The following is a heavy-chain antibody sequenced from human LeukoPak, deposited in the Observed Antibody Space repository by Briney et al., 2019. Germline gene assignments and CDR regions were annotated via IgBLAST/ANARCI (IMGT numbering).Heavy chain of an antibody. J-gene: IGHJ6*03. CDR3: ARVEEGYGSGRRGNFYYYYVDV. CDR1: GGSISSYY. CDR2: IYYSGST. V-gene: IGHV4-59*01. D-gene: IGHD3-10*01. Sequence: PSETLSLTCTVSGGSISSYYWSWIRQPPGKGLEWIGYIYYSGSTNYNPSLKSRVTISVDTSKNQFSLKLSSVTTADTAVYYCARVEEGYGSGRRGNFYYYYVDVWGKGTTVTISS.